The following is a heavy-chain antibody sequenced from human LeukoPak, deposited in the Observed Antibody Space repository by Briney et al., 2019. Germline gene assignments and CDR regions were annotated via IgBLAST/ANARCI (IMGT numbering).Heavy chain of an antibody. CDR2: IIPIFGTA. Sequence: GASVKVSCKASGGTFSSYAISWVRQAPGQGLEWMGGIIPIFGTANYAQKFQGRVTITADESTSTAYMELSSLRSEDTAVYYCARGIRYCSSTSCLTEYYYYMDVWGKGTTVTISS. J-gene: IGHJ6*03. V-gene: IGHV1-69*13. CDR3: ARGIRYCSSTSCLTEYYYYMDV. D-gene: IGHD2-2*01. CDR1: GGTFSSYA.